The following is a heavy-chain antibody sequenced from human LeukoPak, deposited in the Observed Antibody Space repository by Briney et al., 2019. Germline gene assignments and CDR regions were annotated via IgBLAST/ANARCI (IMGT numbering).Heavy chain of an antibody. D-gene: IGHD3-10*01. V-gene: IGHV3-74*01. Sequence: GGSLRLSCAASGFTFSSYWMYWVPQAPGKGLVWVSVINTDGSSTYYADSVKGRFTISRDNARNTLYLQMNSVRVEDTAIYYCTRVGSYGSGANYYVMDVWGQGTTVTVSS. CDR2: INTDGSST. J-gene: IGHJ6*02. CDR3: TRVGSYGSGANYYVMDV. CDR1: GFTFSSYW.